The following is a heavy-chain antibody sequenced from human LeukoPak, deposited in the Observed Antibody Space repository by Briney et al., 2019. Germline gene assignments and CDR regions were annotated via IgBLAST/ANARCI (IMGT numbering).Heavy chain of an antibody. J-gene: IGHJ6*03. CDR2: IHHSGNT. CDR1: GYSISSGYY. Sequence: PSETLSLTCTVSGYSISSGYYWGWIRQSPGKALEWIGNIHHSGNTNYNPSLKSRVTISVDTSKNQFSLKLSSVTAADTAVYYCARVQDCSSTSCYVHYYYYYYMDVWGKGTTVTVSS. D-gene: IGHD2-2*01. V-gene: IGHV4-38-2*02. CDR3: ARVQDCSSTSCYVHYYYYYYMDV.